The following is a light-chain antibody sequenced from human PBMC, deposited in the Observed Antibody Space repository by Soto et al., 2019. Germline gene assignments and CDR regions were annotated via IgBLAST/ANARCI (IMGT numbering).Light chain of an antibody. V-gene: IGKV1-9*01. J-gene: IGKJ4*01. Sequence: DIHLTQSPSSLSASVGYIFTITCRASQGISSYLAWYQQKPGKAPKLLIYAASTLQSGVPSRLRGSGYGTELTITISSMQNEDVEAYYCQKYNSDPLTFGGGTKVDIK. CDR2: AAS. CDR1: QGISSY. CDR3: QKYNSDPLT.